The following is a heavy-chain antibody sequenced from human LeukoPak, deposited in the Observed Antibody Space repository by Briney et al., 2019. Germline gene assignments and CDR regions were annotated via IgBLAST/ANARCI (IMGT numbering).Heavy chain of an antibody. D-gene: IGHD2-15*01. CDR1: GFAVSSNY. CDR2: IYSGGNI. CDR3: ARGPVAATLYSSS. J-gene: IGHJ4*02. V-gene: IGHV3-53*01. Sequence: TGGSLRLSCAASGFAVSSNYMSWVRQAPGKGLEWVSVIYSGGNIYYADSVKGRFTISRDNSKNTLYLQMNSLRAEDTGVYYCARGPVAATLYSSSWGQGTLVTVSS.